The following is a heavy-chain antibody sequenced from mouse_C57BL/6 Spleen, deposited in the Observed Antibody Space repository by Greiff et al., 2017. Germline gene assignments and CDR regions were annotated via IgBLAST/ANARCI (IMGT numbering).Heavy chain of an antibody. J-gene: IGHJ1*03. CDR1: GYTFTSYW. V-gene: IGHV1-50*01. CDR3: ARKGSWYFDV. Sequence: QVQLPQPGAELVKPGASVKLSCKASGYTFTSYWMQWVKQRPGPGLEWIGEIDPSDSYTNYNQKFKGKATLTVDTSSSTAYMQLSSLTSEDSAVYYCARKGSWYFDVWGTGTTVTVSS. CDR2: IDPSDSYT.